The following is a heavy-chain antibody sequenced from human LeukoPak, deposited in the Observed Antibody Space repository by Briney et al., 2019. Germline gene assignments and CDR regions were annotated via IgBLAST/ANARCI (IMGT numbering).Heavy chain of an antibody. V-gene: IGHV3-7*01. CDR1: GFTFSSYS. CDR3: ARDPSFLGGIAAAGTPRMGAEPDY. J-gene: IGHJ4*02. D-gene: IGHD6-13*01. Sequence: PGGSLRLSCAASGFTFSSYSMNWVRQAPGKGLEWVANIKQDGSEKYYVDSVKGRFTISRDNAKNSLYLQMNSLRAEDTAVYYCARDPSFLGGIAAAGTPRMGAEPDYWGQGTLVTVSS. CDR2: IKQDGSEK.